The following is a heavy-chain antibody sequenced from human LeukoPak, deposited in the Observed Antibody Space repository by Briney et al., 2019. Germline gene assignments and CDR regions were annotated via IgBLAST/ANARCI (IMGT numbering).Heavy chain of an antibody. V-gene: IGHV4-4*07. Sequence: SETLSLTCTVSGGSINSYYWSWIRQPAGEGLEWIGRIYTSGSTNYNPSLKSRVTMPVDTSKNQFSLRLSSVTAADTAVYYCARDFGSGGLDYWGQGTLVTVSS. D-gene: IGHD3-10*01. J-gene: IGHJ4*02. CDR3: ARDFGSGGLDY. CDR1: GGSINSYY. CDR2: IYTSGST.